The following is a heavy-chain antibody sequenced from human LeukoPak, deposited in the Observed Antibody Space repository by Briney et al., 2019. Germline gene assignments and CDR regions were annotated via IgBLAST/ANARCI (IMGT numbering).Heavy chain of an antibody. V-gene: IGHV3-21*01. D-gene: IGHD5-12*01. CDR2: IDNDGSYI. CDR3: ATKYSAGWLFDY. CDR1: GFTFSSYT. J-gene: IGHJ4*02. Sequence: GGSLRLSCAASGFTFSSYTMNWVRQAPGKGLEWVSSIDNDGSYIYYANSVKGRFTLSRDNAENSVHLQMISLRAEDTAVYYCATKYSAGWLFDYWGQGTLVTVSS.